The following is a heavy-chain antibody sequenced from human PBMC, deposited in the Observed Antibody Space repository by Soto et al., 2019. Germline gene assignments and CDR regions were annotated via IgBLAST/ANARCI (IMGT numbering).Heavy chain of an antibody. V-gene: IGHV1-18*01. Sequence: ASLKVSCKTSGCTFTSYGISCGRHTPGQGPEWMGRISTYNGNTNYVQKLQGRVTMTTDTSTNTAYMELRSLRYDDTAVYYCARDPGYSTTWHQAFDIWGQGTMVTVSS. J-gene: IGHJ3*02. CDR3: ARDPGYSTTWHQAFDI. CDR1: GCTFTSYG. D-gene: IGHD6-13*01. CDR2: ISTYNGNT.